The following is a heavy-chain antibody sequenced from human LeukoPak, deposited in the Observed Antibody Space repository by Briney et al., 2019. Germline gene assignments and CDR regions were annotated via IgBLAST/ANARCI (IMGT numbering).Heavy chain of an antibody. J-gene: IGHJ4*02. D-gene: IGHD5-24*01. CDR1: GFIFSRHG. CDR3: ARESFEATEELDY. V-gene: IGHV3-33*01. CDR2: IWYDGSKK. Sequence: PGGSLRLSCVVSGFIFSRHGMHWVRQAPGKGLEWVAVIWYDGSKKYYVDSVKGRFTISRDSSKNTLYLQMNSLRAEDTAVYYCARESFEATEELDYWGQGTLVTVSS.